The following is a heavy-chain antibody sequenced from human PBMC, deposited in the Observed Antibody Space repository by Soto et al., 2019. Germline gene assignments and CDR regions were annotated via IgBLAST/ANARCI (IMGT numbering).Heavy chain of an antibody. Sequence: SETLSLTCTVSGGSISSYYWSWIRQPPGKGLEWIGYIYYSGSTNYNPSLKSRVTISVDTSKNQFSLKLSSVTAADTAVYYCARVSPTATVPTFLSSFAYWGQGTLVPVSS. J-gene: IGHJ4*02. CDR1: GGSISSYY. CDR2: IYYSGST. CDR3: ARVSPTATVPTFLSSFAY. D-gene: IGHD4-17*01. V-gene: IGHV4-59*01.